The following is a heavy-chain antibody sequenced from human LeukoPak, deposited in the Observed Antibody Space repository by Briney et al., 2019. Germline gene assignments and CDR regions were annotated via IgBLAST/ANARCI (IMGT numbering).Heavy chain of an antibody. D-gene: IGHD3/OR15-3a*01. J-gene: IGHJ4*02. CDR3: ARGLGDYFDY. V-gene: IGHV3-30*04. CDR2: ISYDGSNK. CDR1: GFTFSSYA. Sequence: GRSLRLSCAASGFTFSSYAMHWVRQAPGKGLEWVAVISYDGSNKYYADSVKGRFTISRDNSKNTLYLQMNSLRAEDTAVYYCARGLGDYFDYWGQGTLVTVSS.